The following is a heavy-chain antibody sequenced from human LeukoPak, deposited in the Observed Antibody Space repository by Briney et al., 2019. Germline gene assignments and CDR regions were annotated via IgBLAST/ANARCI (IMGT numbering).Heavy chain of an antibody. CDR1: GYTFTSYG. CDR3: ARLSTSGSYPLWDVPDY. CDR2: ISAYNGNT. V-gene: IGHV1-18*01. Sequence: ASVKVSCKASGYTFTSYGISWVRQAPGQGLEWMGWISAYNGNTNYAQKLQGRVTMTTDTSTSTAYMELRSLRSDDTAVYYCARLSTSGSYPLWDVPDYWGQGTLVTVSS. D-gene: IGHD1-26*01. J-gene: IGHJ4*02.